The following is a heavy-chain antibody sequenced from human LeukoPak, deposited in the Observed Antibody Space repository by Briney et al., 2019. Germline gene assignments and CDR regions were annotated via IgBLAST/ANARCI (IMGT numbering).Heavy chain of an antibody. CDR1: GGSISNGSYY. CDR2: IYTSGST. CDR3: ARLLSGYDDGYFEY. J-gene: IGHJ4*02. V-gene: IGHV4-61*02. D-gene: IGHD5-12*01. Sequence: SETLCLTCTVSGGSISNGSYYRSWIRQPAGKGLEWIGRIYTSGSTNYNPSLKSRVTISVDTSKNQFSLKLSSVTAADTAVYYCARLLSGYDDGYFEYWGQGTLVTDSS.